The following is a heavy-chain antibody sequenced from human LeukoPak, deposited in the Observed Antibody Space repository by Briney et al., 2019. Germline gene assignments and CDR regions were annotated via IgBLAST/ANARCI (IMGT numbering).Heavy chain of an antibody. CDR2: INPNSGAT. CDR3: ARHMTTANNWFDP. D-gene: IGHD4-17*01. V-gene: IGHV1-2*02. J-gene: IGHJ5*02. Sequence: GASVKVSSTASVYTFTGYYMHWVRQAPGQGLEWMGWINPNSGATNYEQKFQGRVIMTRDTSISTAYMELSRLRSDDTAVYYCARHMTTANNWFDPWGQGTLVTVSS. CDR1: VYTFTGYY.